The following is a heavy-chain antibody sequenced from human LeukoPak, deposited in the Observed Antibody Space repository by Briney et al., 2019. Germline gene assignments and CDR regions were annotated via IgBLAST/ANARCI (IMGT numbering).Heavy chain of an antibody. CDR1: GLTFSNYA. V-gene: IGHV3-23*01. J-gene: IGHJ4*02. CDR2: IVGSGGST. CDR3: AKWGDYDILTGYYDSDY. Sequence: GGSLRLSCAASGLTFSNYAMSWVRQAPGKGLEWVSAIVGSGGSTYYADSVKGRFTISRDNPKNTLYLQMNSLRAEDTAVYYCAKWGDYDILTGYYDSDYWGQGTLVTVSS. D-gene: IGHD3-9*01.